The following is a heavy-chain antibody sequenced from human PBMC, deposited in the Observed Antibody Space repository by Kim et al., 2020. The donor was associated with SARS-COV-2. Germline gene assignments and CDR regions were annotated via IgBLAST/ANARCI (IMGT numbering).Heavy chain of an antibody. CDR2: LYSSGTI. V-gene: IGHV4-61*02. CDR3: ARGKRLGYSASSGGPIDT. CDR1: GGTTSSSSYY. D-gene: IGHD5-12*01. Sequence: SETLSLTCTVSGGTTSSSSYYWNWIRQPAGRGLEWIGRLYSSGTINYNPSFESRVTISVDTSKTQLSLRMNSVTATDTAVYYCARGKRLGYSASSGGPIDTWGQGTPVTVSS. J-gene: IGHJ5*02.